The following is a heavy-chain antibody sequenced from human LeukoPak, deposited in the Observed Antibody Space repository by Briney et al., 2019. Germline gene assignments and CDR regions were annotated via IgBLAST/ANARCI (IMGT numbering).Heavy chain of an antibody. Sequence: GGSLRLSCAASGFTFNSYSMNWVRQTPGKGLEWVSSISSSSGYINYADSVKGRFTISRDNSKNTLYLQMNSLRAEDTAVYYCATPTAGIAVADDPYMDVWGKGTTVTVSS. CDR3: ATPTAGIAVADDPYMDV. V-gene: IGHV3-21*01. D-gene: IGHD6-19*01. CDR1: GFTFNSYS. CDR2: ISSSSGYI. J-gene: IGHJ6*03.